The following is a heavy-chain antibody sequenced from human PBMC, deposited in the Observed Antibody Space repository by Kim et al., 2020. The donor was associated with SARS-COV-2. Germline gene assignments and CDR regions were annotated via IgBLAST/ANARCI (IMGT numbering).Heavy chain of an antibody. D-gene: IGHD3-10*01. CDR1: GYSFTSYW. J-gene: IGHJ6*02. CDR2: IYPGDSDT. Sequence: GESLKISCKGSGYSFTSYWIGWVRQMPGKGLEWMGIIYPGDSDTRYSPSFQGQVTISADKSISTAYLQWSSLKASDTAMYYCARHSGQRMVRGSQPNYYYYYGMDVWGQGTTVTVSS. V-gene: IGHV5-51*01. CDR3: ARHSGQRMVRGSQPNYYYYYGMDV.